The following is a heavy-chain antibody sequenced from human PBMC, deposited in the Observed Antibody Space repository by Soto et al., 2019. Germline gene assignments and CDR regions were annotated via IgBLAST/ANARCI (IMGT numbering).Heavy chain of an antibody. Sequence: QITLKDSGPTLVKPTQTLTLTCTFSGFSLSTNGVGVGWIRQAPGKALEWLAVIYWDDDKRYSPSLKNRLTITKDTSNNQVVLTMTNMDPVETGTYFCAHRSNANYFDSWGQGTLVTVSS. CDR2: IYWDDDK. CDR3: AHRSNANYFDS. J-gene: IGHJ4*02. V-gene: IGHV2-5*02. CDR1: GFSLSTNGVG. D-gene: IGHD2-8*01.